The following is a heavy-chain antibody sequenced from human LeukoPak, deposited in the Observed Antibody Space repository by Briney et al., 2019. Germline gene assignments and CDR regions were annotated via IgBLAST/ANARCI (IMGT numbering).Heavy chain of an antibody. CDR1: GGSISSGNW. CDR2: IYHSGST. V-gene: IGHV4-4*02. CDR3: ARNGGKSDLDY. J-gene: IGHJ4*02. D-gene: IGHD4-23*01. Sequence: SETLSLTCAVSGGSISSGNWWTWVRQPPGKGLEWIGEIYHSGSTNYNPSLKSRVTISVDKPKNQFSLKLSSVTATDTAVYYCARNGGKSDLDYWGQGTLVTVSS.